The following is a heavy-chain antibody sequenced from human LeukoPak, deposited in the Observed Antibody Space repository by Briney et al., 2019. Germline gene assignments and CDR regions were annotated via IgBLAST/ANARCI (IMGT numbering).Heavy chain of an antibody. J-gene: IGHJ4*02. D-gene: IGHD3-10*01. V-gene: IGHV3-21*01. CDR3: ARGEGYYASGSYYIDY. Sequence: GGALRLSCAASGFTFSSYTMNWVRQAPGKGLEWVSSITASSTYVYYADSVRGRFTISRDNAKNSLYLRMSSLRVEDTAVYYCARGEGYYASGSYYIDYWGQGTLVSV. CDR2: ITASSTYV. CDR1: GFTFSSYT.